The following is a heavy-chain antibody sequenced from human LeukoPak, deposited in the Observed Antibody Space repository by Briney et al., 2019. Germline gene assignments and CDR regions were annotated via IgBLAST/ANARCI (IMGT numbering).Heavy chain of an antibody. D-gene: IGHD3-22*01. CDR2: IYYSGST. CDR3: ARQYDSSGYYYFDY. Sequence: SETLSLTCTVSGGSISSYYWSWIRQPPGKGLERMGYIYYSGSTNYSPSPKSRVTISVDTSKNQFSLKLSSVTAADTAVYYCARQYDSSGYYYFDYWGQGTLVTVSS. CDR1: GGSISSYY. V-gene: IGHV4-59*01. J-gene: IGHJ4*02.